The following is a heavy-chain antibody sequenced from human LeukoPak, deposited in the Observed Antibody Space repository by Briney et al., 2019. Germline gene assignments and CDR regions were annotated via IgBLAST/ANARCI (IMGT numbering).Heavy chain of an antibody. J-gene: IGHJ4*02. D-gene: IGHD3-22*01. CDR1: GGSFSGYN. V-gene: IGHV4-34*01. CDR2: INHSGST. Sequence: SETLSLTCAVYGGSFSGYNWSWIRQPPGQGLEWIGEINHSGSTNYNPSLKSRVTISVDTSKNQFSLKLSSVTAADTAVYYCARGIRGSGYRSLGYWGQGTLVTVSS. CDR3: ARGIRGSGYRSLGY.